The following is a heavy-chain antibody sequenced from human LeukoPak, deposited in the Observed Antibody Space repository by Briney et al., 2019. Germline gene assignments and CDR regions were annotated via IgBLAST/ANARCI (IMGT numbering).Heavy chain of an antibody. CDR2: INAGNGNT. V-gene: IGHV1-3*01. CDR3: ARAVMVGVFDY. J-gene: IGHJ4*02. Sequence: ASVKVSCKASVHTFTSYAMHWVRQAPGQRLEWMGWINAGNGNTKYSQKFQGRVTITRDTSASTAYMELSSLRSEDTAVYYCARAVMVGVFDYWGQGTLVTVSS. CDR1: VHTFTSYA. D-gene: IGHD1-26*01.